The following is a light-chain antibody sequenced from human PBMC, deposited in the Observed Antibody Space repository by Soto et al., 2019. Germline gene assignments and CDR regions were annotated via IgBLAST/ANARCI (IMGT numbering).Light chain of an antibody. V-gene: IGKV3-20*01. CDR1: QSVSSSY. J-gene: IGKJ2*02. CDR2: GVS. Sequence: EIVLTQSPGTLSLSPGERATLSCRASQSVSSSYLAWYQQKPGQAPRLLIYGVSSRATRIPDRFSGSGSGTYFTLTIRRLEPEDTAVYYCQQYGSSSWTFGQGTKLES. CDR3: QQYGSSSWT.